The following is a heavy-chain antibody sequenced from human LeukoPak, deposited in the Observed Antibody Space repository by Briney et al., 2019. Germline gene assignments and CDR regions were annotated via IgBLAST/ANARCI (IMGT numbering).Heavy chain of an antibody. Sequence: GASVTASCKASGYTFTGYYMHWVRQAPGQGLEWMGWINPNSGGTNYAQKFQGWVTMTRDTSISTAYMELSRLRSDDTAVYYCARVSDGYDPYFDYWGQGTLVTVSS. CDR1: GYTFTGYY. D-gene: IGHD5-24*01. CDR2: INPNSGGT. V-gene: IGHV1-2*04. CDR3: ARVSDGYDPYFDY. J-gene: IGHJ4*02.